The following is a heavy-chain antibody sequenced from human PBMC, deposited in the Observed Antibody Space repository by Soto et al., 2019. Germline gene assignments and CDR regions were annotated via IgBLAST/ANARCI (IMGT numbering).Heavy chain of an antibody. CDR2: ISSSSSYI. D-gene: IGHD6-13*01. V-gene: IGHV3-21*01. Sequence: EVQLVESGGGLVKPGGSLRLSCAASGFTFSSYSMNWVRQAPGKGLEWVSSISSSSSYIYYADSVKGRFTISRDNAKNSLYLQMNRLRAEDTAVYYCARDLQPNFDYWGQGTLVTVSS. CDR3: ARDLQPNFDY. CDR1: GFTFSSYS. J-gene: IGHJ4*02.